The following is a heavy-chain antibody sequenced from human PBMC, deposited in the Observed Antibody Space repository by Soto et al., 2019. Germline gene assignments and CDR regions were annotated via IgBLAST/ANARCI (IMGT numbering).Heavy chain of an antibody. V-gene: IGHV3-11*06. J-gene: IGHJ5*02. D-gene: IGHD3-22*01. CDR2: ISGSSDNT. CDR3: ATITMMT. CDR1: GFTFSDYY. Sequence: GGSLRLSCAASGFTFSDYYMSWIRQAPGKGLEWLSYISGSSDNTNYADSVEGRFTISRDNAKKSLYLEMNSLRAEDTAVYYCATITMMTWGQGTLVTVSS.